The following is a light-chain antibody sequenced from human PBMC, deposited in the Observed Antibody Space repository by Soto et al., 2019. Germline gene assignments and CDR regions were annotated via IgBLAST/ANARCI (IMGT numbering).Light chain of an antibody. CDR1: QDIGTR. CDR2: AAS. CDR3: QRGNSLSIT. Sequence: DILMTQSPSSVSASVGDRVIISCRANQDIGTRLAWYQQRPGKAPKLLIYAASSLQSGVPSRFSGSGSGTNFTLNIGGLQTEDFETYYCQRGNSLSITFGQGTRLETK. J-gene: IGKJ5*01. V-gene: IGKV1-12*01.